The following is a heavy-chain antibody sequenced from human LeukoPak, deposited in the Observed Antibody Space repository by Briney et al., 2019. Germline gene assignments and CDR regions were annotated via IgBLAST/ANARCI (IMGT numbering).Heavy chain of an antibody. CDR1: GFTFSSYS. V-gene: IGHV3-21*01. CDR2: ISSSSSYI. D-gene: IGHD3-22*01. Sequence: PGGSLRLSCAASGFTFSSYSMNWVRQAPGKGLEWVSSISSSSSYIYYADSVKGRFTISRGNAKNSLYLQMNSLRAEDTAVYYCARDFRHYYDKVDYWGQGTLVTVSS. CDR3: ARDFRHYYDKVDY. J-gene: IGHJ4*02.